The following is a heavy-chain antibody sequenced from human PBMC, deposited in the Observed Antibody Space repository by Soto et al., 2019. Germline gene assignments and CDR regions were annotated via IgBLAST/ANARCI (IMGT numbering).Heavy chain of an antibody. CDR2: LNPRNGQT. Sequence: QVQLVQSGAEVKKPGASVEVSCKASGYTFSAYYFNWVRQAAGQGPEWMGWLNPRNGQTGYVQKFRGRVTMTRDTSIATVYLELSRLTSEDTAIYFCARETDTSMVDYWGQGTLVTVSS. CDR3: ARETDTSMVDY. D-gene: IGHD5-18*01. J-gene: IGHJ4*02. CDR1: GYTFSAYY. V-gene: IGHV1-8*01.